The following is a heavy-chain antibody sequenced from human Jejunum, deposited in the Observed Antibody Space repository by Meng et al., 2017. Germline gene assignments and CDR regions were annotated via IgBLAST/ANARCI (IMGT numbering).Heavy chain of an antibody. D-gene: IGHD3-22*01. CDR1: GFTFSTYA. Sequence: GESLKISCAASGFTFSTYAMSWVRQTPGKGLEWVSAIKSGGDKTYFADSVKGRFTISRDNSKNTVYLQMNSLRGEDTAVYYCAKTGCRSSGYYCFGGWGQGTLVTVSS. CDR2: IKSGGDKT. CDR3: AKTGCRSSGYYCFGG. J-gene: IGHJ4*02. V-gene: IGHV3-23*01.